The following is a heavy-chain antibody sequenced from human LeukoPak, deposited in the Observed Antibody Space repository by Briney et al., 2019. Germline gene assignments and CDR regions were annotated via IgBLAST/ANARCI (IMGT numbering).Heavy chain of an antibody. V-gene: IGHV4-4*07. CDR1: GGSISSYY. Sequence: SETLSLTCTVSGGSISSYYWSWIRQPAGKGLEWIGRIYTSGSTNYNPSLNSRVTISVDTSKNQFSLKMTSVTAADTAVYYCASGAPALDAFDIWGQGTMVTVSS. J-gene: IGHJ3*02. CDR2: IYTSGST. CDR3: ASGAPALDAFDI. D-gene: IGHD3-10*01.